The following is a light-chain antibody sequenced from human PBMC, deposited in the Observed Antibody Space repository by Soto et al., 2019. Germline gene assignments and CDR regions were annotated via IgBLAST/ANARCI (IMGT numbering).Light chain of an antibody. Sequence: DIQMTQSPSTLSASVGDRVTITCRASQSISSWLAWYQQKPGKAPKLLIYDASSLESGVPSRFSGSGSGTEFTLTISSLQPEDVAIYYCQQFYSSPTSFRGGTKVDIK. V-gene: IGKV1-5*01. J-gene: IGKJ4*01. CDR3: QQFYSSPTS. CDR1: QSISSW. CDR2: DAS.